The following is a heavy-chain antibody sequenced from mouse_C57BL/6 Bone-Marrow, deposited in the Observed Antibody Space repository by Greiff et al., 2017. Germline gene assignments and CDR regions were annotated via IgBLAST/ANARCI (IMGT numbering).Heavy chain of an antibody. CDR1: GFTFSSYG. J-gene: IGHJ4*01. CDR3: ASSWDY. CDR2: ISSGGSYT. Sequence: EVKLVESGGDLVKPGGSLKLSCAASGFTFSSYGLSWVRQTPDKRLEWVATISSGGSYTYYPDSVKGRFTIYRDNAKNTLYLQMSSLKSADTAMYYFASSWDYWGQGTSVTVSS. V-gene: IGHV5-6*02.